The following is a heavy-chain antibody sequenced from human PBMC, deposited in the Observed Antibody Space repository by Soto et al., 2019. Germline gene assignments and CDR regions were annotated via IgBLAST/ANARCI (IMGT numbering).Heavy chain of an antibody. D-gene: IGHD3-3*01. Sequence: QVQLVQSGAEVKKPGASVKVSCKASGYTFTSYGISWVRQAPGRGLEWMGWISAYNGNTNYAQKLQGRVTMTTDTSTSTAYMELRSLRSDDTAVYYCARRPPYYDFWSGYSAGMDVWGQGTTVTVSS. V-gene: IGHV1-18*01. CDR2: ISAYNGNT. CDR3: ARRPPYYDFWSGYSAGMDV. J-gene: IGHJ6*02. CDR1: GYTFTSYG.